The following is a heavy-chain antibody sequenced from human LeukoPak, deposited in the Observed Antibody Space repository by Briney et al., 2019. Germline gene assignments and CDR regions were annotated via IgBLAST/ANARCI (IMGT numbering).Heavy chain of an antibody. Sequence: GGSLRLSCAASGFTFSSYGMHWVRQAPSKGLEWVAVISYDGSNKYYADSVKGRFTISRDNSKNTLYLQMNSLRAEDTAVYYCAKDSSSWSPAYWGQGTLVTVSS. CDR1: GFTFSSYG. V-gene: IGHV3-30*18. D-gene: IGHD6-13*01. CDR3: AKDSSSWSPAY. J-gene: IGHJ4*02. CDR2: ISYDGSNK.